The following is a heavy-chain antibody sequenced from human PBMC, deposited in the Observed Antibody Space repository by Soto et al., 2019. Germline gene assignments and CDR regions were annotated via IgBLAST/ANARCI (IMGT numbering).Heavy chain of an antibody. CDR2: TYYRSKWYN. CDR3: ARADSGYDSFFDY. Sequence: TCGIWEECISRCIASRNWIRQSPSRGLEWLGRTYYRSKWYNDYAVSVKSRITINPDTSKNQFSLQLNSVTPEDTAVYYCARADSGYDSFFDYWGQGTLVTVSS. J-gene: IGHJ4*02. D-gene: IGHD5-12*01. V-gene: IGHV6-1*01. CDR1: EECISRCIAS.